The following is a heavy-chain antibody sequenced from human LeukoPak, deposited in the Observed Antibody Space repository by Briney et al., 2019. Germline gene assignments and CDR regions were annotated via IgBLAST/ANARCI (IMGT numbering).Heavy chain of an antibody. CDR2: ISSSGSTI. V-gene: IGHV3-48*03. CDR3: ARSHPDWYFDY. CDR1: GFTFSSYE. Sequence: PGGSLRLSCAASGFTFSSYEMNWVRQAPGKGLEWVSYISSSGSTIYYADSVKGRFTISRDNAKNSLYLQMNSLRAEDTAVYYCARSHPDWYFDYWGQGTLVTVSS. D-gene: IGHD3-9*01. J-gene: IGHJ4*02.